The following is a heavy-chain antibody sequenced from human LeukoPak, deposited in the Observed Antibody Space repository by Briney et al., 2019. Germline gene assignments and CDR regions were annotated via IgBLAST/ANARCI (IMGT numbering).Heavy chain of an antibody. CDR2: MNPNGGNT. Sequence: ASVKVSCKASGYTFTSYDINWVRQATGQGLEWMGWMNPNGGNTGYAQKFQGRVTMTRNTSISTAYMELSSLRSEDTAVYYCAAGTGLAMIGTYWGQGTLVTVSS. J-gene: IGHJ4*02. CDR1: GYTFTSYD. V-gene: IGHV1-8*01. CDR3: AAGTGLAMIGTY. D-gene: IGHD3-22*01.